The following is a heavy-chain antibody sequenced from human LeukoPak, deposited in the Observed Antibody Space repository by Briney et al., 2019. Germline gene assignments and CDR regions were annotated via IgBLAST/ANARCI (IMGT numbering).Heavy chain of an antibody. CDR1: GFTFSSYS. D-gene: IGHD2-8*02. CDR3: ARGGVCYDP. CDR2: ISSSSSTI. J-gene: IGHJ5*02. Sequence: PGGSLRLSCAASGFTFSSYSMNWVRQAPGKGLEWVSYISSSSSTIYYADSVKGRFTISRDNAKNSLYLQMNSLRAEDTAVYYCARGGVCYDPWGQGTLVTVSS. V-gene: IGHV3-48*04.